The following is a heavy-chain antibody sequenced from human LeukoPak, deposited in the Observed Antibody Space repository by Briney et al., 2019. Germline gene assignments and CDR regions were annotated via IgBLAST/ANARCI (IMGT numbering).Heavy chain of an antibody. Sequence: GGSLRLSRAASGFAFSSFPMSWVRQAPGKGLEWVSTIGGGGDNTFYADSVKGRFIISRDNSKNTLSLQMNSLRAEDTAAYYCAREPWPSTGAFAVWGQGTVVTVSS. CDR3: AREPWPSTGAFAV. J-gene: IGHJ3*01. CDR1: GFAFSSFP. D-gene: IGHD2-2*01. V-gene: IGHV3-23*01. CDR2: IGGGGDNT.